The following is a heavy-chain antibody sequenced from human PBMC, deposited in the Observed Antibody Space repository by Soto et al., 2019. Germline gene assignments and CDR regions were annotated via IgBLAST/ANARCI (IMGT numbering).Heavy chain of an antibody. Sequence: GGSLRLSCTASGFTFGDYAMSWVRQAPGKGLEWVGFIRSKAYGGTTEYAASVKGRFTISRDDSKSIAYLQMNSLKTEDTAVYYCTRARTESNWFDPWGQGXLVTVYS. V-gene: IGHV3-49*04. D-gene: IGHD1-1*01. CDR3: TRARTESNWFDP. CDR2: IRSKAYGGTT. J-gene: IGHJ5*02. CDR1: GFTFGDYA.